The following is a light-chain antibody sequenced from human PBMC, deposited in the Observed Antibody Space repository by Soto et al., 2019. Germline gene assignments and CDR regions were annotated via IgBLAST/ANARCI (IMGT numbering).Light chain of an antibody. V-gene: IGKV1-5*01. J-gene: IGKJ1*01. Sequence: DIQMTQSPSTLSASVGDRVTITCRASQSISSWLAWYQQKQGKAPKLLIYDASSLESGVPSRFSGSGSGTEFTLTISSLQPDDFAPYYCQQYNSYPWTFGQGTKVEI. CDR3: QQYNSYPWT. CDR2: DAS. CDR1: QSISSW.